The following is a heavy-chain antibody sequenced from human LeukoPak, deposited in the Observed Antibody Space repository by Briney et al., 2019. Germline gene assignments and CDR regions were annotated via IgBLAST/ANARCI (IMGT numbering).Heavy chain of an antibody. CDR3: AKEKGVYCSSTSCYREILDY. V-gene: IGHV3-23*01. Sequence: GGSLRLSCAASGFTFSSYAVSWVRQAPGKGLEWVSAISGSGGSTYYADSVKGRFTISRDNSKNTLYLQMNSLRAEDTAVYYCAKEKGVYCSSTSCYREILDYWGQGTLVTVSS. CDR2: ISGSGGST. CDR1: GFTFSSYA. D-gene: IGHD2-2*01. J-gene: IGHJ4*02.